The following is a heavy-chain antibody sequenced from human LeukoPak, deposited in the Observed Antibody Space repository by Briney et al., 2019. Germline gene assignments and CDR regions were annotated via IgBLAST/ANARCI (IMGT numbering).Heavy chain of an antibody. V-gene: IGHV5-10-1*04. CDR3: ARPTTDHAFDI. D-gene: IGHD1-1*01. Sequence: GQVTISADKSISTAYLQWSSLKASDTAMYYCARPTTDHAFDIWGQGTMVTVSS. J-gene: IGHJ3*02.